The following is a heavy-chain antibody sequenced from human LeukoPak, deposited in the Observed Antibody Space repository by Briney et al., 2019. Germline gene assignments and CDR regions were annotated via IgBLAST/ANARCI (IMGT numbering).Heavy chain of an antibody. CDR2: INPSGGST. CDR3: ARDIPVGYSYGLDY. CDR1: GYTFTSGY. V-gene: IGHV1-46*01. Sequence: ASVKVSCKASGYTFTSGYTHWVRQAPGHGLECMGIINPSGGSTSYAQKFQGRVTMTRDTSTSTVYMELSSLRSEDTAVYYCARDIPVGYSYGLDYWGQGTLVTVSS. D-gene: IGHD5-18*01. J-gene: IGHJ4*02.